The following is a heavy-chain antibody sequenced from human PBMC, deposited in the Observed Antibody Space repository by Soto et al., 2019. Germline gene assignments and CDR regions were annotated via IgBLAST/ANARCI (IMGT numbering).Heavy chain of an antibody. V-gene: IGHV3-74*03. CDR2: INTDGSIT. CDR3: TKNTGFAAFDI. D-gene: IGHD2-2*02. CDR1: GFSLSSYW. Sequence: GGSLRLSCAASGFSLSSYWMHWVRQAPGEGLVWVSRINTDGSITTYADSVKGRFTISRDNVKNTLYLEMNSLRVEDTAVYYCTKNTGFAAFDIWGQGTMVTVSS. J-gene: IGHJ3*02.